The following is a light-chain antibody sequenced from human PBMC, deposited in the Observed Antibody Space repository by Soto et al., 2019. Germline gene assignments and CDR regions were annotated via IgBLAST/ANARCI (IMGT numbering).Light chain of an antibody. J-gene: IGKJ1*01. CDR2: ATS. V-gene: IGKV3-20*01. Sequence: EIVLTQSPGTLSFSPGERATLSCRASQSVSSNYLAWYQQKPGQPPRLLIYATSSRATGIPDRFSGSGSGTDVAVAISRLEPEDFAVYYCQEHRTSPPSWTFGQGTKVEI. CDR3: QEHRTSPPSWT. CDR1: QSVSSNY.